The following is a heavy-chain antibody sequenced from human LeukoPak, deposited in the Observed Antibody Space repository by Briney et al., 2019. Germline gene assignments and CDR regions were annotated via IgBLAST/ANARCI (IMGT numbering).Heavy chain of an antibody. CDR3: ARGPDILTGYYTPTFDY. D-gene: IGHD3-9*01. CDR2: INHSGST. CDR1: GGSFSGYY. V-gene: IGHV4-34*01. Sequence: SETLSLTCAVYGGSFSGYYWSWIRQPPGKGLEWIGEINHSGSTNYNPSLKSRVTISVDMSKNQFSLKLSSVTAADTAVYYCARGPDILTGYYTPTFDYWGQGTLVTVSS. J-gene: IGHJ4*02.